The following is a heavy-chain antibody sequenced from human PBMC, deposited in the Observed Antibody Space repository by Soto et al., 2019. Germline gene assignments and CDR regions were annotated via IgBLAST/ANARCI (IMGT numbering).Heavy chain of an antibody. V-gene: IGHV1-46*01. J-gene: IGHJ1*01. CDR1: GYLFTAYS. Sequence: ASVKVSCKASGYLFTAYSMHWVRLAPGQGLEWMGVVNPSGGSTRYAQNFQGRVTMTRDTSTTTIYMELSSLRSDDTAIYYCAREENCSGGTCYSEYFHRWGQGTLVTVSS. CDR3: AREENCSGGTCYSEYFHR. CDR2: VNPSGGST. D-gene: IGHD2-15*01.